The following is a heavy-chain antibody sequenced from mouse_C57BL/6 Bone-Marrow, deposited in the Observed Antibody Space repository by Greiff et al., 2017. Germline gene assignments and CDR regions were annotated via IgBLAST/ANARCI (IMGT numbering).Heavy chain of an antibody. CDR2: IYPGSGST. D-gene: IGHD2-3*01. J-gene: IGHJ3*01. CDR1: GYTFTSYW. CDR3: ARWDDGYYEFAY. Sequence: VQLQQPGAELVKPGASVKMSCKASGYTFTSYWITGVKQRPGQGLEWIGDIYPGSGSTNYNEKFKSKATLTVDTSSGSAYLQISRLTSEDSAVCYCARWDDGYYEFAYWGQGTLVTVSA. V-gene: IGHV1-55*01.